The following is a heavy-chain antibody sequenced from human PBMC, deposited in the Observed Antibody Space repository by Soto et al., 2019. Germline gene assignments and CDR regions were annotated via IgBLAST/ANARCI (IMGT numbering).Heavy chain of an antibody. CDR3: ARAPSGLATWGFYY. Sequence: QVQLVQSGAEVKKSGASVKVSCKASGYTFTGYYMHWVRQAPGQGLEWMGWIIPNSGNTNYAQKFQGRVTMTRDTSISTAYMELSTLTSDDTAVYYCARAPSGLATWGFYYWGQGTLVTVSS. D-gene: IGHD7-27*01. CDR2: IIPNSGNT. J-gene: IGHJ4*02. CDR1: GYTFTGYY. V-gene: IGHV1-2*02.